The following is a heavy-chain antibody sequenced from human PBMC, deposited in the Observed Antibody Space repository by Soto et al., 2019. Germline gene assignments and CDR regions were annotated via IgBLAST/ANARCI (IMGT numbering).Heavy chain of an antibody. Sequence: EVQLAESGGGLVQPGRSLRLSCAAFGFTFSDHYMDWVRQAPGKGLEWVGRIRNKANSYTTEYAASVKGRFTISRDDSKNSLFLQMNSLKTDDTDVYYCSRAGILTTPYYFDYWGQGTLVTVSS. CDR1: GFTFSDHY. D-gene: IGHD4-4*01. CDR3: SRAGILTTPYYFDY. J-gene: IGHJ4*01. CDR2: IRNKANSYTT. V-gene: IGHV3-72*01.